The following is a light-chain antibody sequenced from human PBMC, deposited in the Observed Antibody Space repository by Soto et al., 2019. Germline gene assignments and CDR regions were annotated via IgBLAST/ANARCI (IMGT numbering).Light chain of an antibody. J-gene: IGKJ4*01. Sequence: EIVLTQSPCTLSLSPGERATLSCRASQSVSSNLAWYQQRPGLAPRLLIYDASTRASGIPDRFSGSGSGTDFTLTISRLEPEDFAVYYCQQYGSSPLTFGGGTKVDIK. CDR3: QQYGSSPLT. CDR1: QSVSSN. V-gene: IGKV3D-20*01. CDR2: DAS.